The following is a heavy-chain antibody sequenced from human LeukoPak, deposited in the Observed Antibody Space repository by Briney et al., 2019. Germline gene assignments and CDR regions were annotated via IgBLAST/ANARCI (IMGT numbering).Heavy chain of an antibody. V-gene: IGHV1-24*01. CDR2: FDPEDGET. J-gene: IGHJ4*02. CDR1: GYTLTELS. Sequence: ASVTVSCKVSGYTLTELSMHWVRQAPGKGLEWMGGFDPEDGETIYAQKFQGRVTMTEDTSTDTAYMELSSLRSEDTAVYYCATDRAITSGSTLGLRYWGQGTLVTVSS. CDR3: ATDRAITSGSTLGLRY. D-gene: IGHD3-10*01.